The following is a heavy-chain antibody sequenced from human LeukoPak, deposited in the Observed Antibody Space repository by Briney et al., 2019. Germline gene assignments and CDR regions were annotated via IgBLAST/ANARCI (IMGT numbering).Heavy chain of an antibody. CDR3: ARDGRITMVRGAILN. CDR2: IYHSGST. V-gene: IGHV4-30-2*01. J-gene: IGHJ4*02. D-gene: IGHD3-10*01. CDR1: GGSISSGGYY. Sequence: SQTLSLTCTVSGGSISSGGYYWSWIRQPPGKGLEWIGYIYHSGSTYYNPSLKSRVTISVDRSKNQFSLKLSSVTAADTAVYYCARDGRITMVRGAILNWGQGTLVTVSS.